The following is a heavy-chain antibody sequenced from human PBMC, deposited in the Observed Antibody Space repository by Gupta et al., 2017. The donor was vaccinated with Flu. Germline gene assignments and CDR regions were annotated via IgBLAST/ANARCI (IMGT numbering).Heavy chain of an antibody. CDR3: ARRKEGASNY. Sequence: EVQLLESGGGLVQPGGSLRLSCAASGFTFSSYAMSWVRQAPGKGLEWVAAISGSGGSTYDADSVKGRFNISRDNSKNTLYLQMNSLRAEDTAVYDWARRKEGASNYGGQGTLVTVSS. V-gene: IGHV3-23*01. CDR2: ISGSGGST. J-gene: IGHJ4*02. CDR1: GFTFSSYA.